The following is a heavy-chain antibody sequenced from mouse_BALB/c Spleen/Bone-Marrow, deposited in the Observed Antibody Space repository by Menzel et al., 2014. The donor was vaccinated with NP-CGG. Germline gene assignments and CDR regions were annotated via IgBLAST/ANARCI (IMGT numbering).Heavy chain of an antibody. Sequence: QVQLQQSGAELAKPGASVKMSCKASGYTSTSYWMHWVKQRPGQGLEWIGYINPSTGYTEYNQKFKDKATLTADKSSSTAYMQLSSLTSEDSAVYYCARDYRYDGFAYWGQGTLVTVSA. V-gene: IGHV1-7*01. D-gene: IGHD2-14*01. CDR1: GYTSTSYW. J-gene: IGHJ3*01. CDR3: ARDYRYDGFAY. CDR2: INPSTGYT.